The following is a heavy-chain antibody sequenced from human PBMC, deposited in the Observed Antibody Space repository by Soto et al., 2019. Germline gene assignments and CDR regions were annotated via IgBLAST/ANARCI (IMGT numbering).Heavy chain of an antibody. J-gene: IGHJ4*02. D-gene: IGHD2-2*02. CDR2: IYYSGST. CDR3: AREYVYCSSTSCYTTQTYFDH. V-gene: IGHV4-31*03. Sequence: LSLTCTVSGGSISSGGYYWSWIRQHPGKGLEWIGYIYYSGSTYYNPSLKSRVTISVDTSKNQFSLKLSSVTAADTAVYYCAREYVYCSSTSCYTTQTYFDHWGQGPLVTVSS. CDR1: GGSISSGGYY.